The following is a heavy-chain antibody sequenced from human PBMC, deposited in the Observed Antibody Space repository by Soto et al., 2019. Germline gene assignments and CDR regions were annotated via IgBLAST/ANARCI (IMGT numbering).Heavy chain of an antibody. D-gene: IGHD6-19*01. CDR1: GFSLSSYG. CDR2: ISYAGVNK. V-gene: IGHV3-30*18. J-gene: IGHJ4*02. Sequence: QVQLVESGGGVVQPGRSLTLSCAASGFSLSSYGMHWVRQAPGKGLEWVAVISYAGVNKLYADSVKGRFTISRDSSKNTLYLQMNSLRAEDTAVYYCAKLSVAGIWGPFDHWGQGALVTVS. CDR3: AKLSVAGIWGPFDH.